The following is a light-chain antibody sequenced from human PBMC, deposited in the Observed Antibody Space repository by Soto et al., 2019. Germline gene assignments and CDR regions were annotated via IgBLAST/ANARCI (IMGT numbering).Light chain of an antibody. V-gene: IGKV3-20*01. Sequence: EVVLTQSPGSLSVSPGERGTLSCRASQSVSTDYLAWYQQKPGHTPRLLIYRASTRTIGVPQRFSASGSGTEFSLTISRLEPEDFGVYYCQYYGGSSFTSGGGTKVEI. CDR2: RAS. CDR3: QYYGGSSFT. CDR1: QSVSTDY. J-gene: IGKJ4*01.